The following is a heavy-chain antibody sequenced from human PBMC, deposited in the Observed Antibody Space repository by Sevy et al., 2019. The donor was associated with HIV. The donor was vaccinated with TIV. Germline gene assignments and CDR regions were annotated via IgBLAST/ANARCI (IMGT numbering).Heavy chain of an antibody. CDR1: GFTFSDSA. CDR3: TRHNKTSNWYFHV. Sequence: GGSLRLSCAASGFTFSDSAMHWVRQASGKGLEWVGRIRNKANNYATAYAASVKGRFTISRDDSKNTAYLQMNSLKTEDTAVYYCTRHNKTSNWYFHVWGRGTLVTVSS. J-gene: IGHJ2*01. V-gene: IGHV3-73*01. CDR2: IRNKANNYAT. D-gene: IGHD1-1*01.